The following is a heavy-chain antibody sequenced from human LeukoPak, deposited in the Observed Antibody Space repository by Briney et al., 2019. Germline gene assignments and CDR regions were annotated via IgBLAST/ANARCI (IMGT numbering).Heavy chain of an antibody. V-gene: IGHV1-69*05. J-gene: IGHJ3*02. CDR2: IIPIFGTA. Sequence: ASVKVSCKASGGTFSSYAISWVRQAPGQGLEWMGGIIPIFGTANYAQKFQGRVTITTDESTSTAYMELSSPRSEDTAVYYCARGYGDYVNDAFDIWGQGTMVTVSS. D-gene: IGHD4-17*01. CDR3: ARGYGDYVNDAFDI. CDR1: GGTFSSYA.